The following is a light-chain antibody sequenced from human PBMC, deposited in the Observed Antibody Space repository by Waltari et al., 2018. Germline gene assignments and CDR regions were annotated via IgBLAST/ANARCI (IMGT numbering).Light chain of an antibody. CDR3: ILYMGGGVSL. CDR2: NTK. J-gene: IGLJ3*02. V-gene: IGLV8-61*01. Sequence: QTVVTQEPSLSVSPGGTVTLPCGFHSCPVSTTFYTGCYQQTPGQAPRTLIYNTKIRSSGVPHRFSGSILGNKAALTITGAQADDESDYYCILYMGGGVSLFGGGTKVTVL. CDR1: SCPVSTTFY.